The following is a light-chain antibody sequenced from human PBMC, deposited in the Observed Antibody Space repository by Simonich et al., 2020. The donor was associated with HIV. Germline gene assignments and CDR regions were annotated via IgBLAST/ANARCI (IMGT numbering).Light chain of an antibody. CDR2: WAS. Sequence: DIVMTQSPDSLAVSLGERATINCKASQSVLYSSNNKNYLAWYQPQPGQPPKLLIYWASAREFGVPDRFSGSGSGTDFTLTISSLQTEDVALYYCQQYYSTPYTFGQGTKVEIK. CDR1: QSVLYSSNNKNY. J-gene: IGKJ2*01. V-gene: IGKV4-1*01. CDR3: QQYYSTPYT.